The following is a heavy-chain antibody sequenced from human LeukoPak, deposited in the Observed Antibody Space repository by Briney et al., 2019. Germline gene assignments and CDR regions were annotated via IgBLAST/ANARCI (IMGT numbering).Heavy chain of an antibody. V-gene: IGHV3-23*01. Sequence: GGSLRLSCAASGFTFSSYAMSWVRQAPGKGLEWVSAISGSGGSTYCADSVKGRFTISRDNSKNTLYLQMNSLRAEDTAVYYCAKGGAPLRGGFDYWGQGTLVTVSS. J-gene: IGHJ4*02. CDR2: ISGSGGST. CDR1: GFTFSSYA. CDR3: AKGGAPLRGGFDY. D-gene: IGHD1-26*01.